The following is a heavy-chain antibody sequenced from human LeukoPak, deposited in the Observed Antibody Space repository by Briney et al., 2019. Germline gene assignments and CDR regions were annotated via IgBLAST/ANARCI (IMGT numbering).Heavy chain of an antibody. CDR1: GGTFSSYA. CDR2: MNPNSGNT. J-gene: IGHJ4*02. CDR3: ARVHLDYGGNRGLDY. V-gene: IGHV1-8*02. D-gene: IGHD4-23*01. Sequence: ASVKVSCKASGGTFSSYAISWVRQAPGQGLEWMGWMNPNSGNTGYAQKFQGRVTMTRNTSISTAYMELSSLRSEDTAVYYCARVHLDYGGNRGLDYWGQGTLVTVSS.